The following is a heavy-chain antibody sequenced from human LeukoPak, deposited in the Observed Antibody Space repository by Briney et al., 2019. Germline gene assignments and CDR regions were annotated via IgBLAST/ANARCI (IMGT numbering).Heavy chain of an antibody. CDR2: IRYDGGSQ. V-gene: IGHV3-30*02. CDR3: AKGLYYYDSSGLTPFDS. CDR1: EFTFSRYG. Sequence: GGSLRLSCAASEFTFSRYGMYWVRQPPGTGLEWVTFIRYDGGSQYYGDSVKGRFTISRDNSNNTLYLQMNSLRPEDTAVYYCAKGLYYYDSSGLTPFDSWGQGTLVTVSS. J-gene: IGHJ4*02. D-gene: IGHD3-22*01.